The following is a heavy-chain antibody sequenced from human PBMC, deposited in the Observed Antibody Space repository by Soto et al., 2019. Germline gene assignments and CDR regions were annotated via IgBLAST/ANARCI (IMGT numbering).Heavy chain of an antibody. J-gene: IGHJ3*02. V-gene: IGHV2-5*02. D-gene: IGHD3-22*01. CDR3: AQLVVNYDSSGYAFDI. CDR2: IYWADDK. CDR1: GFSLSTLGVG. Sequence: QITLKESGPTLVKPTQTLTLTCTFSGFSLSTLGVGVGWISQPPGRALEWLELIYWADDKRYSPSLKSRLTITKDTSKNQVDRTMTHMDPVDTATYDGAQLVVNYDSSGYAFDIWGQGTMVTVSS.